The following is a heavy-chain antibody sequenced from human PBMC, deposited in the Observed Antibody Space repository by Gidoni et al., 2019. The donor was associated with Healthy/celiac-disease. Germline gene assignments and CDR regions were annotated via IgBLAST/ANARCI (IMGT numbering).Heavy chain of an antibody. CDR3: ARGRFGDIVVVVAASDY. V-gene: IGHV3-21*01. Sequence: EVQLVESGGGLVKPGGSLRLSCAASGFTFSSYSMNWVGQAPGKGLEWVSSISSSSSYIYYADSVKGRFTISRDNAKNSLYLQMNSLRAEDTAVYYCARGRFGDIVVVVAASDYWGQGTLVTVSS. J-gene: IGHJ4*02. CDR1: GFTFSSYS. CDR2: ISSSSSYI. D-gene: IGHD2-15*01.